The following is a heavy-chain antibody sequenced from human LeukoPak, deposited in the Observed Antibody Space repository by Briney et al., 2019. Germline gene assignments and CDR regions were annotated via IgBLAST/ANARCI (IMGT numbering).Heavy chain of an antibody. D-gene: IGHD3-10*01. CDR3: AKDVWFGEGGGLSYYYYGMDV. V-gene: IGHV3-30*18. Sequence: GRSLRLSCAASGFTFSSYGMHWVRQAPGKGLEWVAVISYDGSNKYYADSVKGRFTISRDNSKNTLYLQMNSLRAEDTAVYYCAKDVWFGEGGGLSYYYYGMDVWGQGTTVTVSS. CDR2: ISYDGSNK. J-gene: IGHJ6*02. CDR1: GFTFSSYG.